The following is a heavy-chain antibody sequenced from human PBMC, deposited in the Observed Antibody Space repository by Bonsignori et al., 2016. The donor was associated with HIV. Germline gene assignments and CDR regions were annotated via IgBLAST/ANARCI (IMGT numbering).Heavy chain of an antibody. V-gene: IGHV1-18*01. CDR2: ISTYYGNT. J-gene: IGHJ6*03. D-gene: IGHD3/OR15-3a*01. Sequence: WVRQAPGQGLEWVGWISTYYGNTDYAQKVQGRATITTDTSTTTAYMELRSLRSDDTAVYYCARGTYMDVWGTGTTVTVSS. CDR3: ARGTYMDV.